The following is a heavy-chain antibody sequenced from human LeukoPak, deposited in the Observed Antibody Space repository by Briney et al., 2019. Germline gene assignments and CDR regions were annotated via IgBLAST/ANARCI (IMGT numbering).Heavy chain of an antibody. Sequence: SEKVSCKASGGTFSSYAISWVRQAPGQGLEWLGGIIPIFGTANYAQKFQGRVTITADESTSTAYMELRSLRSDDTAVYYCARDSSGWYGGAFDIWGQGTMVTVSS. CDR1: GGTFSSYA. CDR2: IIPIFGTA. CDR3: ARDSSGWYGGAFDI. D-gene: IGHD6-19*01. V-gene: IGHV1-69*01. J-gene: IGHJ3*02.